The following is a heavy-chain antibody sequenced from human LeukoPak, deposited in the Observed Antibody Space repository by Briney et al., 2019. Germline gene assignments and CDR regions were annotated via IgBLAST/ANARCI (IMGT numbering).Heavy chain of an antibody. J-gene: IGHJ6*04. CDR1: GGSFSGYF. V-gene: IGHV3-74*01. CDR2: IKSDGSTT. Sequence: ETLSLTCAVYGGSFSGYFWNWIRQPPGKGLVWVSRIKSDGSTTNYADSVKGRFTISRDNAKNVLYLQMDSLRAEDTAVYYCVRQMDVWGKGTTVTVSS. CDR3: VRQMDV.